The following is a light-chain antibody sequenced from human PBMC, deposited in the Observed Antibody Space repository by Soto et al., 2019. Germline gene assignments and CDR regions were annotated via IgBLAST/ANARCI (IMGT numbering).Light chain of an antibody. CDR3: QQRSNWPF. V-gene: IGKV3-11*01. J-gene: IGKJ1*01. CDR2: DAS. Sequence: EIALTQSPATLSLSPGERATLTCRASQSVSSYLAWYQQKPGQAPRLLIYDASNRATGIPARFSGSGSGTDFTLTISSLEPEDFAVYYCQQRSNWPFFGQGTNVDIK. CDR1: QSVSSY.